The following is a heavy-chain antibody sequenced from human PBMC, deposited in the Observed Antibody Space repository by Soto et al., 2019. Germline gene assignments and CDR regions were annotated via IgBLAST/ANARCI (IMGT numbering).Heavy chain of an antibody. J-gene: IGHJ4*02. CDR2: ISSSSSYI. V-gene: IGHV3-21*01. CDR1: GFNCSSYS. CDR3: ARESFQQYAYDY. Sequence: GSLRLSCAVSGFNCSSYSMNWVRQAPGKGLEWVSSISSSSSYIYYADSVKGRFTISRDNAKNSLYLQMNSLRAEDTAVYYCARESFQQYAYDYWGQGTLVTVSS. D-gene: IGHD2-8*01.